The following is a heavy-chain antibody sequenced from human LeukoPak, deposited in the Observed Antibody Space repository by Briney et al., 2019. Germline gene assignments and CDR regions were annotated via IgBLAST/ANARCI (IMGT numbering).Heavy chain of an antibody. CDR1: GGSISSGGYY. CDR2: IYTSGST. CDR3: AREGIVLMVYENRDAFDI. J-gene: IGHJ3*02. Sequence: PSETLSLTCTVSGGSISSGGYYWSWIRQPAGKGLEWIGRIYTSGSTNYNPSLKSRVTISVDTSKNQFSLKLSSVTAADTAVYYCAREGIVLMVYENRDAFDIWGQGTMVTVSS. V-gene: IGHV4-61*02. D-gene: IGHD2-8*01.